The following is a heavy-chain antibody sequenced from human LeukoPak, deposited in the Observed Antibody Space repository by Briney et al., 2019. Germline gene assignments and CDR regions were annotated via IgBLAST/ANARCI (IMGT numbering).Heavy chain of an antibody. Sequence: SETLSLTCTVSGGSISSYYWSWIRQPPGKGLEWIGYIYYTGSTDYNPSLKSRVTISVDTSKNQFSLKLSSVTAADTAVYYCARVRPGNWVAAAEPPRVYYYYYYMDVWGKGTTVTVSS. J-gene: IGHJ6*03. D-gene: IGHD6-13*01. CDR3: ARVRPGNWVAAAEPPRVYYYYYYMDV. CDR2: IYYTGST. V-gene: IGHV4-59*12. CDR1: GGSISSYY.